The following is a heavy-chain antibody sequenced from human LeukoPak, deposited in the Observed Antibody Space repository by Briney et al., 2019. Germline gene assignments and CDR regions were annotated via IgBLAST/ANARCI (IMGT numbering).Heavy chain of an antibody. CDR3: ARGAAVGAYFDY. CDR2: ISSNGGST. CDR1: GFTFSSYG. V-gene: IGHV3-64*01. J-gene: IGHJ4*02. D-gene: IGHD1-26*01. Sequence: GRSLRLSCAASGFTFSSYGMHWVRQAPGKGLEYVSAISSNGGSTYYANSVKGRFTISRDNSKNTLYLQMGSLRAEDMAVYYCARGAAVGAYFDYWGQGTLVTVSS.